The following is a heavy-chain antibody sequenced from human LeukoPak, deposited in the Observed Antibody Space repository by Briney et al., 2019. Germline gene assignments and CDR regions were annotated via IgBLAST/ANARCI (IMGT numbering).Heavy chain of an antibody. V-gene: IGHV4-34*01. CDR1: GGSFSGYY. J-gene: IGHJ6*03. Sequence: SETLSLTCAVYGGSFSGYYWTWIRQPPGKGLEWIGEINHSGNTNYNPSLKSRVTISLDTSKNQFSLKLSSVTAADTAVYYCARGRSSMVRGYYYYYMDVWGKGTTVTISS. D-gene: IGHD3-10*01. CDR2: INHSGNT. CDR3: ARGRSSMVRGYYYYYMDV.